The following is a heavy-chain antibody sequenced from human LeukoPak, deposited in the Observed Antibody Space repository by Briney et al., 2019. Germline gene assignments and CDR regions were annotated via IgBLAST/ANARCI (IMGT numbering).Heavy chain of an antibody. Sequence: YADSVKGRFTISRDNSKNTLDLEINSLRAEDTAVYYCAKATLRTRSGARCYDFDNWGQGTLVTVSS. V-gene: IGHV3-23*01. CDR3: AKATLRTRSGARCYDFDN. D-gene: IGHD2-15*01. J-gene: IGHJ4*02.